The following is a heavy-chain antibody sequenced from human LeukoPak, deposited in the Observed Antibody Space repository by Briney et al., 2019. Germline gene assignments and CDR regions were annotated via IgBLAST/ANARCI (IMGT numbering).Heavy chain of an antibody. D-gene: IGHD6-13*01. CDR2: IKQDESEK. J-gene: IGHJ4*02. CDR3: ARDWITYSTRWYVSAFDY. CDR1: GFTFSSHW. V-gene: IGHV3-7*01. Sequence: QTGGSLRLSCAASGFTFSSHWMSRVRQAPGKGLEWVANIKQDESEKYYVDSVKGRFTISRDNAKNSLYLQMNSLRAEDTAIYYCARDWITYSTRWYVSAFDYWGQGTLVTVSS.